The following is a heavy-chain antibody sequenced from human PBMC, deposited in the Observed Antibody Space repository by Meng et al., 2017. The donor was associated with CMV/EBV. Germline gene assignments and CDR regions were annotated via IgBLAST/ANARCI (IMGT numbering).Heavy chain of an antibody. CDR3: AREFDGYTFDY. CDR1: GYTCTSYY. Sequence: QGELVRAGAKVMKPGASVKVSSKASGYTCTSYYMHWVRQAPGQGLEWMGIISPSGGSTSYAQKFQGRVTMTRDTSTSTVYMELSSLRSEDTAVYYCAREFDGYTFDYWGQGTLVTVSS. CDR2: ISPSGGST. V-gene: IGHV1-46*01. D-gene: IGHD5-24*01. J-gene: IGHJ4*02.